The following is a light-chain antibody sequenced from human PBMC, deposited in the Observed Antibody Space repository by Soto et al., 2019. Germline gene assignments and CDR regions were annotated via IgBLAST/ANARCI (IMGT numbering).Light chain of an antibody. CDR2: DVS. V-gene: IGLV2-14*01. CDR3: KLFTTSDTYV. Sequence: QSALTQPASVSGSPGQSIAISCTGTSSDVGAYNYVSWYLQYPGKAPKLVIFDVSFRPSGVSNRFSGSKSGNTASLTISGLQAEDEADYYCKLFTTSDTYVFGTGTKLTVL. CDR1: SSDVGAYNY. J-gene: IGLJ1*01.